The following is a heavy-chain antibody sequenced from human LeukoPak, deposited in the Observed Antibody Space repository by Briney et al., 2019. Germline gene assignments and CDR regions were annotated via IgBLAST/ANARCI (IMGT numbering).Heavy chain of an antibody. CDR3: VRQGGPVTNYFDY. J-gene: IGHJ4*02. D-gene: IGHD4-17*01. CDR2: IYSSGST. CDR1: GGSISSSSYY. Sequence: SETLSLTCSAAGGSISSSSYYWGWIRQPPGEGLEWIGSIYSSGSTYYNPSLKSRVTISLDTSKNQFSLKLNSVTAADTAVYYCVRQGGPVTNYFDYWGQGTLVTVSS. V-gene: IGHV4-39*01.